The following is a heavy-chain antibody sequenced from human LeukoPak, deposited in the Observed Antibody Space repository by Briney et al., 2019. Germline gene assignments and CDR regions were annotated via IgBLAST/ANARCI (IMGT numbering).Heavy chain of an antibody. J-gene: IGHJ4*02. CDR2: IKQDGSEK. D-gene: IGHD4-17*01. V-gene: IGHV3-7*01. CDR1: GFTFSDYY. CDR3: ARDHGDLADY. Sequence: GGSLRLSCAASGFTFSDYYMSWIRQAPGKGLEWVANIKQDGSEKYYVDSVKGRFTISRDNAKNSLYLQMNSLRAEDTAVYYCARDHGDLADYWGQGTLVTVSS.